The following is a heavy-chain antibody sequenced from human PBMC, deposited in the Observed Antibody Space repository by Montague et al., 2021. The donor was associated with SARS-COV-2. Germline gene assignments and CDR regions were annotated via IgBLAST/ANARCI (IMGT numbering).Heavy chain of an antibody. CDR2: NDK. CDR3: ARGFYDYMDV. J-gene: IGHJ6*03. V-gene: IGHV3-7*01. Sequence: NDKFYLDSVKGRFTLSTDNAKNSVYLQMEGLRPEDTSVYYCARGFYDYMDVWGKGTTVTVSS.